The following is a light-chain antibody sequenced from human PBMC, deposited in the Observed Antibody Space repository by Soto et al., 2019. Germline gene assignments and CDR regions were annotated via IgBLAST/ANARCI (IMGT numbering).Light chain of an antibody. CDR1: QSVGSN. CDR3: QQRSNWPRT. CDR2: GAS. J-gene: IGKJ1*01. V-gene: IGKV3-11*01. Sequence: EIVLTQSPATLSVSPGERATLSCRTSQSVGSNLAWYQQKPGQAPRLLIYGASSRATGIPNRFSGSGSGTDFTLTISRLEPEDFAVYYCQQRSNWPRTFGQGTKVDIK.